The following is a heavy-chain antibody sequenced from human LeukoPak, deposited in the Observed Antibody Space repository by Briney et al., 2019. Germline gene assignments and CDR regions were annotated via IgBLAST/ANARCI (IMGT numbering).Heavy chain of an antibody. CDR1: GGSISSYY. D-gene: IGHD6-13*01. Sequence: SETLSLTCTVSGGSISSYYWSWIRQPPGKGLEWIGYIYYSGSTNYNPSLKSRVTISVDTSKNQFSLKLSSVTAADTAVYYCARHRPYSSSWPDAFDTWGQGTMVTVSS. J-gene: IGHJ3*02. CDR2: IYYSGST. CDR3: ARHRPYSSSWPDAFDT. V-gene: IGHV4-59*08.